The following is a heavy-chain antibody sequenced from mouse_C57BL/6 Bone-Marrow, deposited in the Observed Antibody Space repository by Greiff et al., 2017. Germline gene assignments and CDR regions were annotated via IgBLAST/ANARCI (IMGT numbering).Heavy chain of an antibody. J-gene: IGHJ2*01. D-gene: IGHD1-1*01. V-gene: IGHV5-6*01. CDR2: ISSGGSYT. CDR1: GFTFSSYG. Sequence: VMLVESGGDLVKPGGSLKLSCAASGFTFSSYGMSWVRQTPDKRLEWVATISSGGSYTYYPDSVKGRFTISRDNAKNTLYLQMSSLKSEDTAMYYCARLRFDYWGQGTTLTVSS. CDR3: ARLRFDY.